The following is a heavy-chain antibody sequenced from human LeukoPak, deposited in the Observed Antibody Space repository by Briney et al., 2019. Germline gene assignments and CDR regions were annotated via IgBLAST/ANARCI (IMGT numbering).Heavy chain of an antibody. Sequence: GGSLRLSCAASGFTFSSYAMSWVRQAPGKGLEWVSAISGSGGSTYYADSVKGRFTISRDSSKNTLYLQMNSLRAEDTAVYYCAKASYDFWSGYLDYWGQGTLVTVSS. CDR2: ISGSGGST. V-gene: IGHV3-23*01. CDR3: AKASYDFWSGYLDY. J-gene: IGHJ4*02. D-gene: IGHD3-3*01. CDR1: GFTFSSYA.